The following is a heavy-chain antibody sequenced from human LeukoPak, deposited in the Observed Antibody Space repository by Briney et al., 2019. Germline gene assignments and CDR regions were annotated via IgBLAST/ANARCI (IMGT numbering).Heavy chain of an antibody. D-gene: IGHD5-12*01. CDR2: ISAYNDNT. CDR1: GYSFSSYG. V-gene: IGHV1-18*01. J-gene: IGHJ5*02. CDR3: ARVRLPIVGTIGWFDL. Sequence: ASVKVSCKASGYSFSSYGITWVRQAPGQGLERMGWISAYNDNTKYAQKFQDRVITTRDTSTSTAYMELTRLTSDDTAVYYCARVRLPIVGTIGWFDLWGQGTPVTVSS.